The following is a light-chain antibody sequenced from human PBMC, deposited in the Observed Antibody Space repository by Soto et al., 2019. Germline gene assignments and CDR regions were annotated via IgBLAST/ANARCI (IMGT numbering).Light chain of an antibody. V-gene: IGKV1-33*01. CDR1: HDISNN. CDR2: DTS. CDR3: QQYDNLPYT. Sequence: DLQMTQSPSSLSASVGDRVTITCQASHDISNNLNWYQQKPGKAPKLLIYDTSTLETGVPSRYSGSGSGTDFTFTISSLQPEDFATYYCQQYDNLPYTFGQGTKLEIK. J-gene: IGKJ2*01.